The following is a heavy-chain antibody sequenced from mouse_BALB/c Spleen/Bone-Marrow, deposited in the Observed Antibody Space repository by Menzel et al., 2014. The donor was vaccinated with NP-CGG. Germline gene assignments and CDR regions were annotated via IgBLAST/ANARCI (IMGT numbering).Heavy chain of an antibody. Sequence: EVQLQQSGPELVKPGASMKISCKASGYSFTGYTINWVKQSHGDHLEWIGLINPYNDDTNYNQKFKGKATLTVDKSSSTAYMELLSLTSEDSTVYYCARLGLRLAMDYWGQGTSVTVSS. D-gene: IGHD2-2*01. V-gene: IGHV1-26*01. CDR3: ARLGLRLAMDY. CDR2: INPYNDDT. CDR1: GYSFTGYT. J-gene: IGHJ4*01.